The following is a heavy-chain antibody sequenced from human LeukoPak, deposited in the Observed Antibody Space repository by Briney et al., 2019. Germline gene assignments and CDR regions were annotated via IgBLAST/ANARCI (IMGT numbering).Heavy chain of an antibody. CDR1: GFTFSSYA. Sequence: GGSLRLSCAASGFTFSSYAMHLVRQAPGKGLEWVAVRSYDGSNKYYADSVKGRFTISRDNSKNTLYLQMNSLRAEDTAVYYCARGWGYSYGNVDYGGQGTLVTVSS. CDR3: ARGWGYSYGNVDY. D-gene: IGHD5-18*01. CDR2: RSYDGSNK. J-gene: IGHJ4*02. V-gene: IGHV3-30-3*01.